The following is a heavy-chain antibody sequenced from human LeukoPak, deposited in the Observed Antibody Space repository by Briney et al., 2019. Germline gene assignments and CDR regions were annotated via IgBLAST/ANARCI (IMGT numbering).Heavy chain of an antibody. D-gene: IGHD1-26*01. CDR2: ISWNSGSI. J-gene: IGHJ1*01. CDR1: GFTFSSYW. V-gene: IGHV3-9*01. CDR3: AKDGGSYYITWYFQH. Sequence: GGSLRLSCAASGFTFSSYWMSWVRQAPGKGLEWVSGISWNSGSIGYADSVKGRFTISRDNAKNSLYLQMNSLRAEDTALYYCAKDGGSYYITWYFQHWGQGTLVTVSS.